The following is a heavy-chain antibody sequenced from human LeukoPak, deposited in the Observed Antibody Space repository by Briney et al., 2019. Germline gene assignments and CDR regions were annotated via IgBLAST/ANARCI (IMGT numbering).Heavy chain of an antibody. J-gene: IGHJ4*02. D-gene: IGHD3-22*01. CDR2: ISYDGRNK. Sequence: GGSLRLSCAASGFTFSSYAMHWVRQAPGKGLEWVAVISYDGRNKYYADSVKGRFTISRDNSKNTLYLQMNSLRAEDTAVYYCARSRVVATDYWGQGTLVTVSS. CDR3: ARSRVVATDY. CDR1: GFTFSSYA. V-gene: IGHV3-30-3*01.